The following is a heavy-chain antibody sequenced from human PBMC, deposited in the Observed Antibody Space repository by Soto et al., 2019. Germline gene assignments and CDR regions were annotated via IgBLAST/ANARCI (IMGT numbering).Heavy chain of an antibody. V-gene: IGHV4-34*01. Sequence: QVQLQQWGAGLLKPSETLSLTCAVYGGSFSGYYWSWIRQPPGKGLEWIGEINHSGSTNYNPSLKSRVTISVDTSKHQFSLKLSSVTAADTAVYYCARVCGGDCSNFDYWGQGTLVTVSS. J-gene: IGHJ4*02. CDR2: INHSGST. CDR1: GGSFSGYY. CDR3: ARVCGGDCSNFDY. D-gene: IGHD2-21*01.